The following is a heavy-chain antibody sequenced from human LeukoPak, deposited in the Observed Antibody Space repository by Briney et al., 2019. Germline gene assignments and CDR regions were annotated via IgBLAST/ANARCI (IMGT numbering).Heavy chain of an antibody. CDR1: GFTFSSYA. V-gene: IGHV3-23*01. Sequence: PGGSLRLSCAASGFTFSSYAMAWVRQAPGKGLEWVSGISVSGTTYYADSVKGRATISRDNSKNTLYLQMNSLRAEDTAVYYCGKDSGSYYFDYWGQGTLVTVSS. CDR3: GKDSGSYYFDY. CDR2: ISVSGTT. D-gene: IGHD1-26*01. J-gene: IGHJ4*02.